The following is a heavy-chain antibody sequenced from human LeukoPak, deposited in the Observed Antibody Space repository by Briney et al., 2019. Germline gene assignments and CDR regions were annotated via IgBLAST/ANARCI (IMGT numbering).Heavy chain of an antibody. CDR1: GGSISSYY. V-gene: IGHV4-59*01. J-gene: IGHJ4*02. D-gene: IGHD3-16*02. CDR3: ARGKGYDYVWGSYRYFYFDY. CDR2: IYYSGST. Sequence: SETLSLTCTVSGGSISSYYWSWIRQPPGKGLEWIGYIYYSGSTNYNPSLKSRVTISVDTPKNQFSLKLSSVTAADTAVYYCARGKGYDYVWGSYRYFYFDYWGQGTLVTVSS.